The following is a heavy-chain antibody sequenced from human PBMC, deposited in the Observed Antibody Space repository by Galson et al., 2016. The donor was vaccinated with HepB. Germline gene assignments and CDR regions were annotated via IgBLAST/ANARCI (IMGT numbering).Heavy chain of an antibody. J-gene: IGHJ5*02. Sequence: SLRLSCAASGFTFSNYWLSWVRQAPGKGLEWVANMNQDGSEKYFVDSVKGRFTISRDNAQNSVYLQMNSLRAEDTAVYHCARNYGPFDLWGQGTLVIVSS. V-gene: IGHV3-7*01. CDR1: GFTFSNYW. D-gene: IGHD3-16*01. CDR2: MNQDGSEK. CDR3: ARNYGPFDL.